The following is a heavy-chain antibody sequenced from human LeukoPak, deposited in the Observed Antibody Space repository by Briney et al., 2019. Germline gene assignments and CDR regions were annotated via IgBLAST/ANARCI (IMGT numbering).Heavy chain of an antibody. CDR2: ISYDGSNK. CDR1: GFTFSSYG. CDR3: AKDRAHYGGNSGFDY. V-gene: IGHV3-30*18. D-gene: IGHD4-23*01. J-gene: IGHJ4*02. Sequence: GGSLRLSCAASGFTFSSYGMHWVRQAPGKGLEWGAVISYDGSNKYYADSVKGRFTISRDNSKNTLYLQMNSLRAEDTAVYYCAKDRAHYGGNSGFDYWGQGTLVTVSS.